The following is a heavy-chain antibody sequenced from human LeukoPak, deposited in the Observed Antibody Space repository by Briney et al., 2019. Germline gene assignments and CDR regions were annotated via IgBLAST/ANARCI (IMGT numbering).Heavy chain of an antibody. CDR3: ARLETYYDFWSGYSAPPPFAY. V-gene: IGHV3-7*01. Sequence: GGSLRLSCAASGFTFSSYWMSWVRQAPGKGLEWVANIKQDGSEKYYVDSVKGRFTISRDNAKNSLYLQMNSLRAEDTAVYYCARLETYYDFWSGYSAPPPFAYWGQGTLVTVSS. J-gene: IGHJ4*02. CDR1: GFTFSSYW. CDR2: IKQDGSEK. D-gene: IGHD3-3*01.